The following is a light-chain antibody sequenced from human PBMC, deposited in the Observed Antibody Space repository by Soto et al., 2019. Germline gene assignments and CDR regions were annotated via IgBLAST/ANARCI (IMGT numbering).Light chain of an antibody. Sequence: QLVLTQSPSASASLGASVKLTCTLSSGHSNYVIAWHQQQPEKGPRYLMKLNSDGSHSKGDGIPDRFSGSSSGAERYLTISSLQSEDEADYYCQTWDTSIRVFGGGTKLTVL. CDR2: LNSDGSH. J-gene: IGLJ2*01. V-gene: IGLV4-69*01. CDR3: QTWDTSIRV. CDR1: SGHSNYV.